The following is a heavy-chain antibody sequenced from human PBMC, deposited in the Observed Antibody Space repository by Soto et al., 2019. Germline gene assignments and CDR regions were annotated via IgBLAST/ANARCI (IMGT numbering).Heavy chain of an antibody. CDR1: GFTFSSYA. Sequence: PGGSLRLSYAASGFTFSSYAMHWVRQAPGKGLEWVAVISYDGSNKYYADSVKGRFTISRDNSKNTLYLQMNSLRAEDTAVYYCARDLEVAVAGAWGQGTLVTVSS. J-gene: IGHJ5*02. CDR2: ISYDGSNK. CDR3: ARDLEVAVAGA. D-gene: IGHD6-19*01. V-gene: IGHV3-30-3*01.